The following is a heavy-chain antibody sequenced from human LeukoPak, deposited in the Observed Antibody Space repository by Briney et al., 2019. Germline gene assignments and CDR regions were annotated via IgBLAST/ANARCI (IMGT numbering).Heavy chain of an antibody. J-gene: IGHJ4*02. CDR2: ISGSGGST. V-gene: IGHV3-23*01. CDR3: AKDRGIVVVVAARDPTDY. Sequence: PGGSLRLSCAASGFTFSSYAMSWVRQAPGKGLEWVSAISGSGGSTYYADSVKGRFTISRDNSKNTLYLQMNSLRAEDTAVYYCAKDRGIVVVVAARDPTDYWGQGTLVTVSS. CDR1: GFTFSSYA. D-gene: IGHD2-15*01.